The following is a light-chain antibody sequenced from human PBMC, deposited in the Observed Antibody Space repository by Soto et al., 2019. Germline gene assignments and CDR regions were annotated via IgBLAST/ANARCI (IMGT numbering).Light chain of an antibody. V-gene: IGKV1-27*01. CDR3: QKYNSAPRT. CDR2: AAS. CDR1: QGISNY. Sequence: DIQMTQSPSSLSASVGARVTITCRASQGISNYLAWYQQKPGKVPKLLIYAASTLQSGVPSRYSGRGSGTDFTLTISSLQPEDVATDYCQKYNSAPRTFGQGTKVEIK. J-gene: IGKJ1*01.